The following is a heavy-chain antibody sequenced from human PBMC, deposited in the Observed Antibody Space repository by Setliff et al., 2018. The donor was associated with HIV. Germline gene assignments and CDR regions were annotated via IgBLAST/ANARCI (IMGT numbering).Heavy chain of an antibody. CDR1: GFTFSDYA. D-gene: IGHD3-3*01. CDR3: AKDPFNYDFWSGDTTPKWGYFDY. J-gene: IGHJ4*02. CDR2: IWYDGSYK. V-gene: IGHV3-33*06. Sequence: GGSLRLSCAASGFTFSDYAMHWVRQAPGKGLEWVAVIWYDGSYKYYADAVKGRFTISRDNSKNTLYLQMNSLKTDDAAVYYCAKDPFNYDFWSGDTTPKWGYFDYWGQGTLVTVSS.